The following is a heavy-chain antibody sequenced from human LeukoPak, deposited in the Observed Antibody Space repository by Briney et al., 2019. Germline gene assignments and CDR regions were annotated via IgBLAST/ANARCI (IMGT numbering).Heavy chain of an antibody. CDR1: GFTFSSYE. CDR3: ARGYSSSPNYYYYYGMDV. D-gene: IGHD6-13*01. V-gene: IGHV3-48*03. Sequence: GGSLRLSCAASGFTFSSYEMNWVRQAPGKGLEWVSYISSSGSTIYYADSVKGRFTISRDNAKSSLYLQMNSLRAEDTAVYYCARGYSSSPNYYYYYGMDVWGQGTTVTVSS. CDR2: ISSSGSTI. J-gene: IGHJ6*02.